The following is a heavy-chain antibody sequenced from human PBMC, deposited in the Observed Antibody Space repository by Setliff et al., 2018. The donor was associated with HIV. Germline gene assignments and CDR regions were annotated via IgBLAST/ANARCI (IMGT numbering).Heavy chain of an antibody. CDR3: VRGGDSSSWYWGRWFDP. CDR1: GGSISSGSYY. Sequence: SETLSLTCTVSGGSISSGSYYWSWIRQPAGKGLEWIGRTYTSWSTNYNPSLKSRVTISVDTSKNQFSRKLNSVTAADTAVYYCVRGGDSSSWYWGRWFDPWGQGTLVTVSS. J-gene: IGHJ5*02. V-gene: IGHV4-61*02. CDR2: TYTSWST. D-gene: IGHD6-13*01.